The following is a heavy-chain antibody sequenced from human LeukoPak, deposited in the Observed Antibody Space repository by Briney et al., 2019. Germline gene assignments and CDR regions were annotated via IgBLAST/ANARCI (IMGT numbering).Heavy chain of an antibody. CDR3: ARAIRVGWFDP. V-gene: IGHV6-1*01. Sequence: SQTLSLTCAISGDXVSSNNVAWHWIRQSPSRGLEWLGRTYYRSKWFSDYAVSVRSRITINPDTSKNQFSLQLNSVTPEDTAVYYCARAIRVGWFDPWGQGTLVTVSS. D-gene: IGHD1-26*01. CDR1: GDXVSSNNVA. J-gene: IGHJ5*02. CDR2: TYYRSKWFS.